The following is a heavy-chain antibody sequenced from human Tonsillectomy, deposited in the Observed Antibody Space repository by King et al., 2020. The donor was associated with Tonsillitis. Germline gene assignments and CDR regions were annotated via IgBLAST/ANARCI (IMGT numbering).Heavy chain of an antibody. V-gene: IGHV4-4*07. CDR3: ARDQPVGSTRFDY. D-gene: IGHD2-2*01. CDR2: IHTRGST. Sequence: QLQESGPGLVKPSETLSLTCTVSGASMSSYYWSWIRQPAEKGLEWIMRIHTRGSTNPNPSLESRVTMSVDTSTNQFSLRLTSMTAADTAVYYCARDQPVGSTRFDYWGQGILVTVSS. J-gene: IGHJ4*02. CDR1: GASMSSYY.